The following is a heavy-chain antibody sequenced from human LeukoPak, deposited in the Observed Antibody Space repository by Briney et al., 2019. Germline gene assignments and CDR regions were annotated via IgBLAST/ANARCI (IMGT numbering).Heavy chain of an antibody. CDR3: ARDLRTHYYDSSGY. CDR2: INPNSGGT. CDR1: GYTFTGYY. D-gene: IGHD3-22*01. J-gene: IGHJ3*01. Sequence: ASVKVSRKASGYTFTGYYMHWVRQAPGQGLEWMGWINPNSGGTNYAQKFQGRVTMTRDTSISTAYMELSRLRSDDTAVYYCARDLRTHYYDSSGYWGQGTMVTVSS. V-gene: IGHV1-2*02.